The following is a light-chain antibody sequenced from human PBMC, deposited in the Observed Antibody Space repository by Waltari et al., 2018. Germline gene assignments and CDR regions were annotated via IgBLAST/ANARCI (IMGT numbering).Light chain of an antibody. CDR2: DAS. CDR3: QQYNSYSGGT. J-gene: IGKJ1*01. CDR1: QSISSW. V-gene: IGKV1-5*01. Sequence: DIQMTQSPSTLAASVGARVPITCRASQSISSWLAWYQQKPGKAPKLLIYDASSLESGVPSRFSGSGSGTEFTLTISSLQPDDFATYYCQQYNSYSGGTFGQGTKVEIK.